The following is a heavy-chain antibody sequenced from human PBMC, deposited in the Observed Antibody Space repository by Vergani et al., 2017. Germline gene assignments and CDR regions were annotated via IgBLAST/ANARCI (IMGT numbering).Heavy chain of an antibody. CDR2: IYSGGST. J-gene: IGHJ6*02. D-gene: IGHD6-19*01. V-gene: IGHV3-53*04. CDR1: GFTFSSYW. CDR3: ARDNVXWIAVAGTGYYYYYGMDV. Sequence: VQLVESGGGVVQPGRSLRLSCAASGFTFSSYWMHWVRQAPGKGLEWVSVIYSGGSTYYADSVKGRFTISRHNSKNTLYLQMNSLRAEDTAVYYCARDNVXWIAVAGTGYYYYYGMDVWGQGTTVTVSS.